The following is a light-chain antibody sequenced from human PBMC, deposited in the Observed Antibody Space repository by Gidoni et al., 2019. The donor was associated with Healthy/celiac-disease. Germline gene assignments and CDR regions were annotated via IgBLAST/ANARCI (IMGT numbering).Light chain of an antibody. CDR2: DVS. J-gene: IGLJ2*01. V-gene: IGLV2-14*03. Sequence: QSALTQPASVSGSPGQSSTISCPGTSSDVGGYKYVSWYQQHPGKAPKLMIYDVSNRPSGVSNRFSGSKSGNTASLTISGLQAEDEADYYCSSYTSSSTVVFGGGTKLTVL. CDR1: SSDVGGYKY. CDR3: SSYTSSSTVV.